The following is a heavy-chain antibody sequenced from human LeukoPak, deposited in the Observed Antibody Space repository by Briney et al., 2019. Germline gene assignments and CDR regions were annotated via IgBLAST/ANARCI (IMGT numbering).Heavy chain of an antibody. CDR3: AKGGLYQQSDY. J-gene: IGHJ4*02. CDR1: GFTFSSYG. V-gene: IGHV3-33*06. CDR2: IYNDGNKK. D-gene: IGHD2-2*01. Sequence: GGSLRLSCAASGFTFSSYGMHWGRQAPGKGLEWVAVIYNDGNKKYYADSLKGRFTISRDNSKNTLYLQMDSLSAEDTAVYYCAKGGLYQQSDYWGQGTLVTVS.